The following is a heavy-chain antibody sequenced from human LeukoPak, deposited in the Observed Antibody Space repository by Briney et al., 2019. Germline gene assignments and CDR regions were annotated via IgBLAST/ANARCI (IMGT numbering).Heavy chain of an antibody. V-gene: IGHV3-53*01. D-gene: IGHD6-19*01. Sequence: GGSLRLSCAASGFTVSSNYMSWVRQAPGKGLEWVSVIYSGGSTYYADSVKGRFTISRDNSKNTLYLRMNSLRAEDTAVYYCARDMYSSGWYYFDYWGQGTLVTVSS. CDR2: IYSGGST. CDR3: ARDMYSSGWYYFDY. J-gene: IGHJ4*02. CDR1: GFTVSSNY.